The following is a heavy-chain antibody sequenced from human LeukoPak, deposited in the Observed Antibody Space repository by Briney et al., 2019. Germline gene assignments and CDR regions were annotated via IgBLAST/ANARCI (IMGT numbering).Heavy chain of an antibody. V-gene: IGHV4-39*02. Sequence: SETLSLTCTVSDDSISTYYWGWIRQPPGKGLEWIGAIYYTGTTYYNPSLRSRVTVSVDTSKNHFSLNLRSVTAADTALYYCASAPRQASIGGLDYWGQGTLVTVSS. CDR3: ASAPRQASIGGLDY. J-gene: IGHJ4*02. CDR1: DDSISTYY. D-gene: IGHD3-16*01. CDR2: IYYTGTT.